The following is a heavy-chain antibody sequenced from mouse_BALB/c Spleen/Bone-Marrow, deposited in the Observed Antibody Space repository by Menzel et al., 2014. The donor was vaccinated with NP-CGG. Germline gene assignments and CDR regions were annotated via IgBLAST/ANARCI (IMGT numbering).Heavy chain of an antibody. CDR3: ARNRDVDY. V-gene: IGHV1-31*01. Sequence: VQLQQSGPELMKPGASVKISCKASGYSFTSYYMHWVKQSHGKSLEWIGYIDPFNGATSYNQKFKGKATLTVDKSSSTAYMHLSSLTSEDSAVYYCARNRDVDYWGQGTTLTVSS. CDR2: IDPFNGAT. CDR1: GYSFTSYY. J-gene: IGHJ2*01. D-gene: IGHD4-1*01.